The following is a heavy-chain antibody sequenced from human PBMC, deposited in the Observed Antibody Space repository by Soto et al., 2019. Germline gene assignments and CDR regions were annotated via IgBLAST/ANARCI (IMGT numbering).Heavy chain of an antibody. J-gene: IGHJ6*02. V-gene: IGHV1-69*13. CDR2: IIPIFGTA. Sequence: SVKVSCKASGGTFSSYAISWVRQAPGQGLEWMGGIIPIFGTANYAQKFQGRVTITADESTSTAYMELSSLRSEDTAVYYCARERQVVPAAPPSYYYYGMACWGQGTTVT. CDR3: ARERQVVPAAPPSYYYYGMAC. CDR1: GGTFSSYA. D-gene: IGHD2-2*01.